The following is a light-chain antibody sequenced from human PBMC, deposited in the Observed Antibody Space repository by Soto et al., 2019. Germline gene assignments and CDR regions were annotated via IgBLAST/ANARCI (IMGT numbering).Light chain of an antibody. CDR2: WAS. CDR1: QSVLSSSNNKNY. CDR3: QQYYGAPLT. J-gene: IGKJ1*01. Sequence: DIVMSQSPDSLAVSLGERATINCKSSQSVLSSSNNKNYLAWYQQKPGQPPKLLINWASTRDSGVPDRFSGSGSGADFTRPISSLQAEDVAVYYCQQYYGAPLTFGQGTKVEIK. V-gene: IGKV4-1*01.